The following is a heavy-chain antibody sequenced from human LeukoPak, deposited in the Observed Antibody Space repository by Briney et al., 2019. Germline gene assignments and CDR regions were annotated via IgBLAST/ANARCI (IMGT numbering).Heavy chain of an antibody. CDR1: GGSFSGYY. Sequence: SETLSLTCAVYGGSFSGYYWSWIRQPPGKGLEWIGEINHSGSTNYNPSLKSRVTISVDTSKNQFSLKLSSVTAADTAVYYCAGDSSSTHWGQGTLVTVSS. CDR2: INHSGST. CDR3: AGDSSSTH. D-gene: IGHD6-6*01. J-gene: IGHJ4*02. V-gene: IGHV4-34*01.